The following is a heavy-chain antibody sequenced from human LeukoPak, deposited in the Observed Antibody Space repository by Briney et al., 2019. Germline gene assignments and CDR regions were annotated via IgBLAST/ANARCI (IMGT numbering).Heavy chain of an antibody. V-gene: IGHV1-2*02. Sequence: ASVKVSCKASGYTFTGYYVHWVRQAPGQGLEWMGWINPNSGGTNYAQKFQDRVTMTRGTSISTAYMELSRLRSDDTAVYYCARGLNVQLARGGDYWGQGTLVTVSS. J-gene: IGHJ4*02. CDR3: ARGLNVQLARGGDY. CDR1: GYTFTGYY. CDR2: INPNSGGT. D-gene: IGHD6-6*01.